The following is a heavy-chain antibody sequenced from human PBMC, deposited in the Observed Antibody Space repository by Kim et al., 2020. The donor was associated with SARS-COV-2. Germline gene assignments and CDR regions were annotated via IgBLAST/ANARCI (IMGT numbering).Heavy chain of an antibody. V-gene: IGHV3-66*01. CDR3: ATVVFYYDAGYFKN. J-gene: IGHJ1*01. Sequence: AISVKGRLIISGDQSKNTLYLQMNSLRAEDTAVYYCATVVFYYDAGYFKNWGQGTLVIVSS. D-gene: IGHD3-22*01.